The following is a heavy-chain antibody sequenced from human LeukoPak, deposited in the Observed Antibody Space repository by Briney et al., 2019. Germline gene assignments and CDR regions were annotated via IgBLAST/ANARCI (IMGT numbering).Heavy chain of an antibody. CDR2: ISSSSSTI. Sequence: GGSLRLSCAASGFTFSSHSMNWVRQAPGKGLEWVSYISSSSSTIYYADSVKGRFTISRDNAKNSLYPQMSSLRAEDTAVYYCARGAYYYEDWGQGTLVTVSS. J-gene: IGHJ4*02. CDR3: ARGAYYYED. D-gene: IGHD3-22*01. V-gene: IGHV3-48*01. CDR1: GFTFSSHS.